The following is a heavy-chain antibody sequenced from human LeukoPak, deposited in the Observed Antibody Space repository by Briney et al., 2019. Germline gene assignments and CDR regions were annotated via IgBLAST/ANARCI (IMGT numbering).Heavy chain of an antibody. J-gene: IGHJ3*02. CDR3: ARANPTGYSSSWYGIDAFYI. CDR1: GGTFSSYA. CDR2: IIPIFGTA. D-gene: IGHD6-13*01. Sequence: ASVKVSCKASGGTFSSYAISWVRQAPGQGLEWMGGIIPIFGTANYAQKFQGRVTITADESTSTAYMELSSLRSEDTAVYYCARANPTGYSSSWYGIDAFYIWGQGTMVTVSS. V-gene: IGHV1-69*13.